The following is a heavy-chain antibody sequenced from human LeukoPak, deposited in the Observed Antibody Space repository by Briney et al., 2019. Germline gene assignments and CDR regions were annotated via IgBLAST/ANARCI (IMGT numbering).Heavy chain of an antibody. V-gene: IGHV4-38-2*01. D-gene: IGHD4-17*01. CDR1: GHYISSGYY. Sequence: KPSETLSLTCAVSGHYISSGYYWGWIRQPPGSGLEWIGSMYHSGTTYYNPSLKSRVTISVDTSNNQFSLKLSSVTAADTAVYYCVKTGDRVFYGDYQKYYFDYWGQGTLVPVSS. J-gene: IGHJ4*02. CDR2: MYHSGTT. CDR3: VKTGDRVFYGDYQKYYFDY.